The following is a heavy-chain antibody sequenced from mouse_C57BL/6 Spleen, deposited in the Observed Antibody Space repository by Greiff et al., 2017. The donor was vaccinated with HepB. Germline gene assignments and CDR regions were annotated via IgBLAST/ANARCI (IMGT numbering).Heavy chain of an antibody. CDR2: INPNNGGT. V-gene: IGHV1-26*01. J-gene: IGHJ2*01. CDR1: GYTFTDYY. CDR3: ARKGPLRYYFDY. D-gene: IGHD1-1*01. Sequence: EVQLQQSGPELVKPGASVKISCKASGYTFTDYYMNWVKQSHGKSLEWIGDINPNNGGTSYNQKFKGKATLTVDKSSSTAYMELRSLTSEDSAVYYCARKGPLRYYFDYWGQDTTLTVSS.